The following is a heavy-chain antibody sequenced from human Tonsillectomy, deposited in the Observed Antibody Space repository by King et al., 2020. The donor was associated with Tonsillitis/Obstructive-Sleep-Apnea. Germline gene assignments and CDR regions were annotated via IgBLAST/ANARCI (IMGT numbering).Heavy chain of an antibody. J-gene: IGHJ4*02. CDR3: TRGNHGFDY. CDR2: IRSEAYGGTT. D-gene: IGHD1-14*01. CDR1: GFTFGDYA. V-gene: IGHV3-49*04. Sequence: DVQLVESGGGLVQPGRSLRLSCTASGFTFGDYAMNWVRQAPGKGLEWVGFIRSEAYGGTTEYAASVKGRFTISRDDSKTIAYLQMDSLKTEDTAVYYCTRGNHGFDYWGQGTLVTVSS.